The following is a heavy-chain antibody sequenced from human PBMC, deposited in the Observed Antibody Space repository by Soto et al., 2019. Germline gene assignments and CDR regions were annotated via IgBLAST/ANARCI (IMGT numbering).Heavy chain of an antibody. CDR1: GYPFTGYH. CDR2: INPNSGGT. Sequence: ASVKVSCKDSGYPFTGYHMHWVRQAPGPGLEWMGGINPNSGGTNYAQKFQGRVTRTRDTSISTAYMELSRLRADDTAVYYCAREYGGTYYYDRQYVDDWGQGTPVTVSA. V-gene: IGHV1-2*02. CDR3: AREYGGTYYYDRQYVDD. D-gene: IGHD3-22*01. J-gene: IGHJ4*02.